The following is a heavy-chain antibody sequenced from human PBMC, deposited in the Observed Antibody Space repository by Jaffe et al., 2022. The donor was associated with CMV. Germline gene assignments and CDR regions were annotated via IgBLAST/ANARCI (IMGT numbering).Heavy chain of an antibody. CDR2: ISSSSSYI. CDR1: GFTFSSYS. D-gene: IGHD3-10*01. Sequence: EVQLVESGGGLVKPGGSLRLSCAASGFTFSSYSMNWVRQAPGKGLEWVSSISSSSSYIYYADSVKGRFTISRDNAKNSLYLQMNSLRAEDTAVYYCARDKGRSGSRDYWGQGTLVTVSS. CDR3: ARDKGRSGSRDY. V-gene: IGHV3-21*01. J-gene: IGHJ4*02.